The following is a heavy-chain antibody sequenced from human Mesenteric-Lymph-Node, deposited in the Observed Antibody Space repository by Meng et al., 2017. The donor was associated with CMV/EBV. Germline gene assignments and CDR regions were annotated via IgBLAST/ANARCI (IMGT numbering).Heavy chain of an antibody. J-gene: IGHJ4*02. D-gene: IGHD1-26*01. CDR1: GYTFIAYY. CDR2: INPDSGGT. CDR3: ASGGEKGSYTDY. V-gene: IGHV1-2*02. Sequence: ASVKVSCKASGYTFIAYYMHWVRQSPGQGLEWMGWINPDSGGTNYAQKFQGRVTMTRDTSISTAYMELIRLRSDDTAVFYCASGGEKGSYTDYWGQGTLVTVSS.